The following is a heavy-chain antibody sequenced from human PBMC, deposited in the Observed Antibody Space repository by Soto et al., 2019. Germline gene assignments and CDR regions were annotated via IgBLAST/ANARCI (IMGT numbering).Heavy chain of an antibody. V-gene: IGHV3-30*18. Sequence: GGSLRLSCAASGFTFSSYGMHWVRQAPGKGLEWVAVISDDGSDKYYADSVKGRFTISRDNSKNTLYLQMNSLRAEDTAVYYCAKDWENCSSTSCYGYYYYMDVWGKGTTVTVSS. CDR2: ISDDGSDK. D-gene: IGHD2-2*01. CDR3: AKDWENCSSTSCYGYYYYMDV. CDR1: GFTFSSYG. J-gene: IGHJ6*03.